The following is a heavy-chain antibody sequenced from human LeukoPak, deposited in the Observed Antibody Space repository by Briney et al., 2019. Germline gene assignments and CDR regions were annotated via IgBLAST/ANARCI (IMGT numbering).Heavy chain of an antibody. Sequence: SVKVSCTASGGTFSSYAISWVRQAPGQGLEWMGGIIPIFGTANYAQKFQGRVTITADESTSTAYMELSSLRSEDTAVYYCATAFFAAEFHYYYYGMDVWGQGTTVTVSS. CDR3: ATAFFAAEFHYYYYGMDV. CDR2: IIPIFGTA. CDR1: GGTFSSYA. V-gene: IGHV1-69*13. D-gene: IGHD6-13*01. J-gene: IGHJ6*02.